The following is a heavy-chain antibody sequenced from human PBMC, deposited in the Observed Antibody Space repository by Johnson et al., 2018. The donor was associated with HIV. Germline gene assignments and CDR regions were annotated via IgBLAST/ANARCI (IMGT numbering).Heavy chain of an antibody. D-gene: IGHD6-19*01. J-gene: IGHJ3*02. V-gene: IGHV3-64*01. CDR3: ARDLDSSGWYESNDAFDI. CDR1: GFTFSSYA. Sequence: EVQLVESGGGLVQPGGSLRLSCAASGFTFSSYAMHWVRQAPGKGLEYVSAISSNGGSTYYANSVKVRFTISRDNAKNTLYLQMNSLRAEDTAVYYCARDLDSSGWYESNDAFDIWGQGTMVTVSS. CDR2: ISSNGGST.